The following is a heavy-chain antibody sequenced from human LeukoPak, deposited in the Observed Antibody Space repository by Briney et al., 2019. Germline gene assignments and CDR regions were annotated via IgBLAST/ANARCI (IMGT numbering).Heavy chain of an antibody. CDR3: ARATPSGSYWFDY. V-gene: IGHV3-48*01. J-gene: IGHJ4*02. CDR1: GFTFSTYN. Sequence: GGSLRLSCAASGFTFSTYNMNWLRQAPGKGLEWVSYISSGSSTIFYADSVKGRFTISRDNAKTSLYLQMNSLRAEDTAVYHCARATPSGSYWFDYWGQGTLVTVSS. D-gene: IGHD3-10*01. CDR2: ISSGSSTI.